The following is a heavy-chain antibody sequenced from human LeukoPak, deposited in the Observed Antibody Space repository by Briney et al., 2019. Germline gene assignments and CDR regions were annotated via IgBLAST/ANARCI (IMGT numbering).Heavy chain of an antibody. D-gene: IGHD3-10*01. CDR2: ISSSGSTI. J-gene: IGHJ4*02. V-gene: IGHV3-11*01. Sequence: GGSLRLSCAASGFTFSDYYMSWIRQAPVKGLEWVSYISSSGSTIYYADSVKGRFTISRDNAKNSLYLQMNSLRAEDTAVYYCARAGDLVTMESGIDYWGQGTLVTVSS. CDR3: ARAGDLVTMESGIDY. CDR1: GFTFSDYY.